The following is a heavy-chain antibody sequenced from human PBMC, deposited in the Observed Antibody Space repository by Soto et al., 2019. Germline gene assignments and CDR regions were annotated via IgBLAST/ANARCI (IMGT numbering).Heavy chain of an antibody. CDR3: ARCSSTPSRSGMDV. CDR2: INPNSGGT. Sequence: ASVKVSCKASGYTFTGYYMHWVRQAPGQGLEWMGWINPNSGGTNYAQKFQGWVTMTRDTSISTAYMELSRLRSDDTAVYYCARCSSTPSRSGMDVWGQGTTVTVSS. V-gene: IGHV1-2*04. J-gene: IGHJ6*02. D-gene: IGHD2-2*01. CDR1: GYTFTGYY.